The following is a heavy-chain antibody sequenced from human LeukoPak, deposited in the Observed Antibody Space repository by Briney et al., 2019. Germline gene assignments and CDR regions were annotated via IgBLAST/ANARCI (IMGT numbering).Heavy chain of an antibody. CDR3: AREESVAGSPSDY. Sequence: PGGSLRLSCAASGFTFSSYAMHWVRQAPGKGLEWVAVISYDGSNKYYADSVKGRFTISRDNSKNTLYLQMNSLRAEDTAVYYCAREESVAGSPSDYWGQGTLVTVSS. CDR1: GFTFSSYA. CDR2: ISYDGSNK. D-gene: IGHD6-19*01. J-gene: IGHJ4*02. V-gene: IGHV3-30*14.